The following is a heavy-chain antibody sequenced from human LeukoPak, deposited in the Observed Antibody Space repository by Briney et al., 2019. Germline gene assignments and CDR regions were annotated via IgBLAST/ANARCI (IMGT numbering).Heavy chain of an antibody. V-gene: IGHV3-21*01. J-gene: IGHJ4*02. CDR3: ARSVERWLQLRLLGHGFFDY. Sequence: ETLSLTCAVYGGSFSGYYWSWVRQAPGKGLEWVSSISSSSSYIYYADSVKGRFTISRDNAKNSLYLQMNSLRAEDTAVYYCARSVERWLQLRLLGHGFFDYWGQGTLVTVSS. CDR2: ISSSSSYI. CDR1: GGSFSGYY. D-gene: IGHD5-24*01.